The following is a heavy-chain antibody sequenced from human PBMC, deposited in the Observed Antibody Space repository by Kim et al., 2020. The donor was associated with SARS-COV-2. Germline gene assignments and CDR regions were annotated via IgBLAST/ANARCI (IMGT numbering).Heavy chain of an antibody. V-gene: IGHV3-21*01. D-gene: IGHD6-13*01. Sequence: GGSLRLSCAASGFTFSSYSMNWVRQAPGKGLEWVSSISSSSSYIYYADSVKGRFTISRDNAKNSLYLQMNSLRAEDTAVYYCASNRRGSSWTDYWGQGTLVTVSS. CDR1: GFTFSSYS. CDR3: ASNRRGSSWTDY. CDR2: ISSSSSYI. J-gene: IGHJ4*02.